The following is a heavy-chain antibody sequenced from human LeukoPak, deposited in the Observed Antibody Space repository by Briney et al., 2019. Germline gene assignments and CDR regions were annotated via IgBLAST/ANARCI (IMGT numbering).Heavy chain of an antibody. Sequence: ASVTVSCKASGYTFTSYYMHRVRQAPGQGLEWMGIINPSGGSTSYAQKFQGRVTMTRDTSTSTVYMELSSLRSEDTAVYYCARGYYDSKGGHYFDYWGQGTLVTVSS. CDR1: GYTFTSYY. J-gene: IGHJ4*02. CDR3: ARGYYDSKGGHYFDY. V-gene: IGHV1-46*01. D-gene: IGHD3-22*01. CDR2: INPSGGST.